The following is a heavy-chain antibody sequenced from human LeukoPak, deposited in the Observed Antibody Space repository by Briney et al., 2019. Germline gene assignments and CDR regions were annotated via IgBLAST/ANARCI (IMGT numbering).Heavy chain of an antibody. CDR2: ISSSSDYI. J-gene: IGHJ5*02. CDR3: VRIPNSANFPNWFDP. D-gene: IGHD4/OR15-4a*01. CDR1: GSTFGSST. Sequence: GGSLRLSCAASGSTFGSSTMNWVRRAPGKGLEWVSSISSSSDYIYYADSVKGRFTISRDNAKNSLYLQMNSLRAEDTAVYYCVRIPNSANFPNWFDPRGQGTLVTVSS. V-gene: IGHV3-21*01.